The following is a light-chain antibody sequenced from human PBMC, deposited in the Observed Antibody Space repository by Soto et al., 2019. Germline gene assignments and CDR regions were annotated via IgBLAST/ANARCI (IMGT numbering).Light chain of an antibody. J-gene: IGKJ1*01. CDR1: QSVSSN. CDR2: GAF. Sequence: EILLTQSPATLSLSPGERATLAPRASQSVSSNLAWYQQKPGQAPSLLIYGAFTRATGIPARFSGSGSGTDFTLTISSLQSEDFAVYYCQHYNYWPPKTFGQGTKVDIK. CDR3: QHYNYWPPKT. V-gene: IGKV3-15*01.